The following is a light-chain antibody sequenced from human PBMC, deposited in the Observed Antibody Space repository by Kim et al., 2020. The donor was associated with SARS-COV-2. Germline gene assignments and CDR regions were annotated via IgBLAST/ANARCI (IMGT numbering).Light chain of an antibody. CDR2: AAS. V-gene: IGKV1-9*01. Sequence: DIQLTQSPSFLSASVGDRVTITCRASQGISSYLAWYQQKPRKAPKLLIYAASTLQSGVPSRFSGSGSGTEFTLTISSLQPEDLATYYCQQLNSYPMYTFGQGTKLEI. CDR3: QQLNSYPMYT. CDR1: QGISSY. J-gene: IGKJ2*01.